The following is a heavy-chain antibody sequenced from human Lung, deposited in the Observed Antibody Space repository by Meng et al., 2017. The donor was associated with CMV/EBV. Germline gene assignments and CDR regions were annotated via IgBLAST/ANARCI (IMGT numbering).Heavy chain of an antibody. Sequence: SETLSLTXTVSGGSIRSSSYYWGWIRQPPGKGLEWIGSIYYSGSTYYNPSLKSRVTISVATSKNQFSLKLSSVTAADTAVYYCARLSDFWSGYQDLFDYWGQGTRVTVSS. CDR2: IYYSGST. CDR3: ARLSDFWSGYQDLFDY. CDR1: GGSIRSSSYY. D-gene: IGHD3-3*01. J-gene: IGHJ4*02. V-gene: IGHV4-39*01.